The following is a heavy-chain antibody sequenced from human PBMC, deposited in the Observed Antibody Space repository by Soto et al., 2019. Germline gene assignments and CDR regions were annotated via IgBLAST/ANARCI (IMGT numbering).Heavy chain of an antibody. J-gene: IGHJ6*03. D-gene: IGHD1-7*01. Sequence: QVQLQESGPGLVKPSQTLSLTCVISGDSVSSNSAAWNWIRQSPSRGLEWLGRTYYRTRWYYDYAVSVRSRITVNPDTSKNQFSLQLTSVTPEDTAVYYCAGTTSHCWYYMDVWGKGTTVTVSS. CDR1: GDSVSSNSAA. CDR2: TYYRTRWYY. V-gene: IGHV6-1*01. CDR3: AGTTSHCWYYMDV.